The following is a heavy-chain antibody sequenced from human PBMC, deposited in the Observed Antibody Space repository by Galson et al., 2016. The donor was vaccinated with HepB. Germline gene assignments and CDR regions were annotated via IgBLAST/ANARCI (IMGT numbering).Heavy chain of an antibody. J-gene: IGHJ4*02. D-gene: IGHD3-10*01. CDR1: GFTFSIFA. Sequence: SLRLSCAASGFTFSIFAMSWVRQAPGKGLEWVSGISASGDKTDYADSVKGRFTISRDNPKNTLYLQMNSLRAEDTAVYYCARESDYNVHSFDYWGQGTLVTVSS. CDR3: ARESDYNVHSFDY. V-gene: IGHV3-23*01. CDR2: ISASGDKT.